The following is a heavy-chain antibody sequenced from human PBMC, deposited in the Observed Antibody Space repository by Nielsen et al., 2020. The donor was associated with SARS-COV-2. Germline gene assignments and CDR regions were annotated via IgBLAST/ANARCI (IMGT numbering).Heavy chain of an antibody. CDR1: GFTFSSYW. CDR3: AVGYGDYDWYFDL. V-gene: IGHV3-7*03. CDR2: IKEDGREG. J-gene: IGHJ2*01. D-gene: IGHD4-17*01. Sequence: GGSLRLSCAASGFTFSSYWMSWVRQAPGKGLEWVANIKEDGREGYYVDSVKGRFTISRDNARKSLSLQMNSLRAEDTALYHCAVGYGDYDWYFDLWGRGTLVTVSS.